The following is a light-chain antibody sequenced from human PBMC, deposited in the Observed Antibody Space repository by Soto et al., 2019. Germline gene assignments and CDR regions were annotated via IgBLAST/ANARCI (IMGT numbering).Light chain of an antibody. CDR3: HQPNSYPIT. CDR1: QGLSSD. Sequence: DVQLTQSPSFLSASVGDRVTITCRASQGLSSDLAWYQQKPGKPPKLLIYAASTLQSGVPSRFSGSGSGTEFTLTISSLQPEDFATYYCHQPNSYPITFGQGTRREIK. V-gene: IGKV1-9*01. J-gene: IGKJ5*01. CDR2: AAS.